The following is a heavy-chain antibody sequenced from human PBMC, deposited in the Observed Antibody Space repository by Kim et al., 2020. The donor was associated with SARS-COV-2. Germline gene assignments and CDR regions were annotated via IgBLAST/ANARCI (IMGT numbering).Heavy chain of an antibody. CDR3: ARDLRSIYSPYGSGSQPIYYYSHGVDV. D-gene: IGHD3-10*01. CDR2: INPNSGGT. Sequence: ASVKVSCKASGYTFTGYYMHWVRQAPGQGLEWMGWINPNSGGTNYAQKFQGWVTMTRDTSISTAYMELSRLRSDDTAVYYCARDLRSIYSPYGSGSQPIYYYSHGVDVWGQGTTVTVSS. V-gene: IGHV1-2*04. CDR1: GYTFTGYY. J-gene: IGHJ6*02.